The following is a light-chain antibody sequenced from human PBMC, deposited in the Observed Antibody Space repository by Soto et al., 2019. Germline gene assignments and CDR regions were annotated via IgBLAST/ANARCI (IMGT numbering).Light chain of an antibody. CDR3: QQYDGLPPYT. CDR1: QDIKDF. Sequence: DIQMTQSPSSLSASVGDRVTITCQASQDIKDFLNWYQQKPGKAPKLLIYDASNLEPGVPSRFSGRGSGTDFTFTIASLQPEDIATSYCQQYDGLPPYTFGQGNKLDIK. CDR2: DAS. J-gene: IGKJ2*01. V-gene: IGKV1-33*01.